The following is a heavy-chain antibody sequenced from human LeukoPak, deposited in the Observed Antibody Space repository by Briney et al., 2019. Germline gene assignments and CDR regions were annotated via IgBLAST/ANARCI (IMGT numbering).Heavy chain of an antibody. V-gene: IGHV4-59*01. D-gene: IGHD5-18*01. Sequence: SETVSLTCSVSVDSISTYYWSWIRKPPGKGLEWIGYMHSTGKSKYNPSLTSRVTMFVDTAKNQVALILSSVTAADTAVYYCARDKRHSYGRYFDHWGQGALVTVSS. CDR1: VDSISTYY. CDR3: ARDKRHSYGRYFDH. CDR2: MHSTGKS. J-gene: IGHJ4*02.